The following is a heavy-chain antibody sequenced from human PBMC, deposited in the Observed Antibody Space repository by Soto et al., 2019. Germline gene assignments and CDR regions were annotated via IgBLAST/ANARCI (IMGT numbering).Heavy chain of an antibody. D-gene: IGHD4-4*01. CDR1: GYTFTSYA. V-gene: IGHV1-3*01. CDR3: ARVTRASKGWTDAFDI. J-gene: IGHJ3*02. CDR2: INAGNGNT. Sequence: ASVKVSCKASGYTFTSYAMHWVRQAPGQRLEWMGWINAGNGNTKYSQKFQGRVTITRDTSASTAYMELSSLRSEDTAVYYCARVTRASKGWTDAFDIWGQGTMVTV.